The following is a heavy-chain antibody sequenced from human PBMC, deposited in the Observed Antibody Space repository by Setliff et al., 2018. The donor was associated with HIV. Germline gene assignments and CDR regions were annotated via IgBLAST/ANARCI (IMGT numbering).Heavy chain of an antibody. CDR3: ARVLPYNSALDN. V-gene: IGHV3-23*01. CDR2: ISISGGST. Sequence: PGGSLRLSCAASGFTFSSYAMSWVRQAPGKGLEWVSGISISGGSTYYADSVKGRFTISRDNSKNTLYLQMSSLRAEDTAVYFCARVLPYNSALDNWGQGTLVTVSS. D-gene: IGHD6-25*01. J-gene: IGHJ4*02. CDR1: GFTFSSYA.